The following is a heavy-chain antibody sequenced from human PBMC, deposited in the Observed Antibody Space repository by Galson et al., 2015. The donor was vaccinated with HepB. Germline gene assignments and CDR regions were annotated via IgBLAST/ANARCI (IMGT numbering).Heavy chain of an antibody. CDR2: ISAYNGHT. CDR3: ARDSVDTAMVIDY. D-gene: IGHD5-18*01. V-gene: IGHV1-18*01. J-gene: IGHJ4*02. Sequence: SVKVSCKASGYTFSIYGITWVRQAPGQGLEWMGWISAYNGHTSYAQNLQGRVTMTTDTSTSTAYMELRSLRSDDTAVYYCARDSVDTAMVIDYWGQGTLVTVSS. CDR1: GYTFSIYG.